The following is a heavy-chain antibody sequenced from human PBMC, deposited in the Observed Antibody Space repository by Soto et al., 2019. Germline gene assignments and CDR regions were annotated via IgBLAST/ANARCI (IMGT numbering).Heavy chain of an antibody. CDR2: TRNKANSYTT. J-gene: IGHJ6*02. CDR1: GFTFSDHY. D-gene: IGHD3-3*01. V-gene: IGHV3-72*01. Sequence: EVQLVESGGGLVQPGGSLRLSCAASGFTFSDHYMDWVRQAPGKGLEWVGRTRNKANSYTTEYAASVKGRFTISRDDSKNSLYLQTNSLKTEDTAVYYCAREVTIFGVVTQRYYYYGMDVWGQGTTVTVSS. CDR3: AREVTIFGVVTQRYYYYGMDV.